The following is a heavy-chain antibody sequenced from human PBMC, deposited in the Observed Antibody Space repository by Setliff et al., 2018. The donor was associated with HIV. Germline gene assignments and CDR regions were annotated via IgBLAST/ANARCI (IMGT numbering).Heavy chain of an antibody. J-gene: IGHJ4*02. CDR2: INHSGNT. D-gene: IGHD1-1*01. CDR3: ARAPATTHDFDH. Sequence: SETLSLTCAVYGGSFSGYYWNWIRQPPGKGLDWIGEINHSGNTNYNPSLKSRVTISIDTSKNQFSLGLTSVTAADTAVYYCARAPATTHDFDHWGQGTLVTVSS. CDR1: GGSFSGYY. V-gene: IGHV4-34*01.